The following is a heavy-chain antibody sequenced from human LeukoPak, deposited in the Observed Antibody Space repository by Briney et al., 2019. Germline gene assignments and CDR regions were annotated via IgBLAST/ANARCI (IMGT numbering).Heavy chain of an antibody. V-gene: IGHV3-30*03. CDR1: GFTFSSYG. CDR2: ISYDGSNK. D-gene: IGHD1-1*01. J-gene: IGHJ6*02. Sequence: GGSLRLSCAASGFTFSSYGMHWVRQAPGKGLEWVAVISYDGSNKYYADSVKGRFTISRDNSKNTLYLQMNSLRAEDTAVYYCARKHSTGTYYYYYGMDVWGQGTTVTVPS. CDR3: ARKHSTGTYYYYYGMDV.